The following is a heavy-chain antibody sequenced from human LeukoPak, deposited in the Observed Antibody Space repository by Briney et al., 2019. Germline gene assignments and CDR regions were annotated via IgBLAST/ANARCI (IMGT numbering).Heavy chain of an antibody. J-gene: IGHJ4*02. CDR1: GGTFSIYA. D-gene: IGHD4-23*01. V-gene: IGHV1-69*01. CDR3: ASSTVVTHYFDY. Sequence: ASVTVSFTASGGTFSIYAISWVRQAPGQGLEWMGGIIPIFGTANYAQKFQGRVTITADESTSTAYMELSSLRSEDTAVYYCASSTVVTHYFDYWGQGTLVTVSS. CDR2: IIPIFGTA.